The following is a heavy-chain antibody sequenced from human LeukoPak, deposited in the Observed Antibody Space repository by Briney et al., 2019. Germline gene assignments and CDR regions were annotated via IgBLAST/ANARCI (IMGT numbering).Heavy chain of an antibody. CDR3: ARDGLSEGRAFDI. CDR2: IYYSGST. Sequence: SETLSLTCTVSGGSISSYYWSWIRQPPGKGLEWIGYIYYSGSTNYNPSLKSRVTISVDTSKNQFSLKLSSVTAADTAVYYCARDGLSEGRAFDIWGQGTMVTVSS. CDR1: GGSISSYY. V-gene: IGHV4-59*01. J-gene: IGHJ3*02. D-gene: IGHD2/OR15-2a*01.